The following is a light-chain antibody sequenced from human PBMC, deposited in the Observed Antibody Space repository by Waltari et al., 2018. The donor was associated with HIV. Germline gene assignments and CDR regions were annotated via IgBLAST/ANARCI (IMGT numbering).Light chain of an antibody. Sequence: DIVLTQSPATLSVSPGVRATLSCRASQLVGLNLAWYQQRPGQPPKLLVYGASTRTSDTSTRFSARGSGTEFTLTITSIRPEDFATYFCQQYDVWPLTFGGGT. CDR2: GAS. V-gene: IGKV3-15*01. J-gene: IGKJ4*01. CDR3: QQYDVWPLT. CDR1: QLVGLN.